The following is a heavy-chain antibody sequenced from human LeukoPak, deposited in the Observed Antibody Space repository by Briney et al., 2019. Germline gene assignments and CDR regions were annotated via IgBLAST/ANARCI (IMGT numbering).Heavy chain of an antibody. J-gene: IGHJ4*02. Sequence: KTGGSLRLSCAASGFTFSSYWMSWVRQAPGKGLEWVGRIKSKTDGGTTDYAAPVKGRFTISRDDSKNTLYLQMNSLKTEDTAVYYCTASGYSYGQLFDYWGQGTLVTVSS. V-gene: IGHV3-15*01. CDR2: IKSKTDGGTT. CDR3: TASGYSYGQLFDY. CDR1: GFTFSSYW. D-gene: IGHD5-18*01.